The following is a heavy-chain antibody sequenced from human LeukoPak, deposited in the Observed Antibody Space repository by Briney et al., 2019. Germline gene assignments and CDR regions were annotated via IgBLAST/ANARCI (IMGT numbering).Heavy chain of an antibody. V-gene: IGHV3-53*01. CDR1: GFTVSSNY. D-gene: IGHD1-20*01. J-gene: IGHJ6*02. CDR3: ARQNITGTVTSYYYYGMDV. Sequence: GGSLRLSCAASGFTVSSNYMSWVRQAPGKGLEWVSVIYSGGSTYYADSVKGRFTISRDNSKNTLYLQMNSLRAEDTAVYYCARQNITGTVTSYYYYGMDVWGQGTTVTVSS. CDR2: IYSGGST.